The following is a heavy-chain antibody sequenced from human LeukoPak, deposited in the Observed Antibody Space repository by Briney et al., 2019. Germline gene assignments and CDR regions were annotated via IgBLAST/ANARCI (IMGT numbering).Heavy chain of an antibody. V-gene: IGHV4-39*01. CDR2: IYYSGST. Sequence: SETLSLTCTVSGGSISSSSYYWGWIRQPPGKGLEWIGTIYYSGSTYYNPSLKSRVTISVDTSNDQFSLKLSSVTAADTAVYYCATYCSSTSCPHRRAFDIWGQGTMVTVSS. CDR3: ATYCSSTSCPHRRAFDI. J-gene: IGHJ3*02. CDR1: GGSISSSSYY. D-gene: IGHD2-2*01.